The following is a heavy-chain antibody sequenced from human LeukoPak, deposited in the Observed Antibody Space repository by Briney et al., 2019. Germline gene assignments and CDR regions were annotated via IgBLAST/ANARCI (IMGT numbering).Heavy chain of an antibody. CDR3: AGITGTEDYYYMDV. D-gene: IGHD1-20*01. CDR2: IYTSGST. Sequence: SETLSLTCTVSGGSISSYYWSWIRQPAGKGLEWIGRIYTSGSTNYNPSLKSRVTMSVDTSKNQFSLKLSSVTAADTAVYYCAGITGTEDYYYMDVWGKGTTVTVSS. V-gene: IGHV4-4*07. CDR1: GGSISSYY. J-gene: IGHJ6*03.